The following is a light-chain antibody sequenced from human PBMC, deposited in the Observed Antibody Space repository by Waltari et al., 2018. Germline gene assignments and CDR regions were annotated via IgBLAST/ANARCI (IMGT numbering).Light chain of an antibody. J-gene: IGKJ1*01. CDR1: QTISYTT. CDR2: GAS. V-gene: IGKV3-20*01. CDR3: QHYGTSSWT. Sequence: EIVLTQSLGTLYLSPADRATLSCRSSQTISYTTLAWYQQKPGQGPRLLIYGASNRPTGVPSRFSGSGSGQDFTLAISRLEPDDFAVYYCQHYGTSSWTFGQGTKVEVK.